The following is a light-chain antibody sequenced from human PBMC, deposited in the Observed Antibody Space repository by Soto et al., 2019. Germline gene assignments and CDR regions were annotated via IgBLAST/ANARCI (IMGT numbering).Light chain of an antibody. V-gene: IGKV3-11*01. Sequence: IVLTQSPATLSLSPGERATLSCRASQSVSSYLAWYQQKPGQAPRLLIYDASSRAIGIPARFSGSGSGTDFTLTISSLEPEDFALYYCQQRADWPTFGQGTKVDIK. CDR2: DAS. CDR1: QSVSSY. J-gene: IGKJ1*01. CDR3: QQRADWPT.